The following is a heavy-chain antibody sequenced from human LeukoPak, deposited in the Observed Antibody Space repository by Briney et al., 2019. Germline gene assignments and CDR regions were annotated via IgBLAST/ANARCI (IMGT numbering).Heavy chain of an antibody. V-gene: IGHV3-21*01. CDR1: GFTFSSYS. D-gene: IGHD3-3*01. Sequence: GGSLRLSCAASGFTFSSYSMNWVRQAPGKGLEWVSSISSSSSYIYYADSVKGRFTISRDNAKNLLYLQMNSLRDDDTALYYCARAYNDFWSGYPNYGMDVWGQGTTVTVSS. J-gene: IGHJ6*02. CDR3: ARAYNDFWSGYPNYGMDV. CDR2: ISSSSSYI.